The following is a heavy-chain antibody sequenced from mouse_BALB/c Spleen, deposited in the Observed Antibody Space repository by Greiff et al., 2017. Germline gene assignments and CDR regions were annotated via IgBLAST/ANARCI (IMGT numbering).Heavy chain of an antibody. J-gene: IGHJ2*01. D-gene: IGHD1-1*01. V-gene: IGHV1-87*01. CDR2: IYPGDGDT. CDR1: GYTFTSYW. Sequence: QVQLQQSGAELARPGASVKLSCKASGYTFTSYWMQWVKQRPGQGLEWIGAIYPGDGDTRYTQKFKGKATLTADKSSSTAYMQLSSLASEDSAVYYCARGDYYGSSSNWGQGTTLTVSS. CDR3: ARGDYYGSSSN.